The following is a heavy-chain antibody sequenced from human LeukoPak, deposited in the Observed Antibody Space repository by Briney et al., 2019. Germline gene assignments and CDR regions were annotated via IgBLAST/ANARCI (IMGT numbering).Heavy chain of an antibody. CDR2: IKKKGDGGTT. CDR3: TTVPLFPSLRFLEWTYD. V-gene: IGHV3-15*01. CDR1: GFPFSVDW. Sequence: PGGALRLSCAAAGFPFSVDWMSWVRQAPGKGLEWVGRIKKKGDGGTTDYAAPVKGRFTISRDDSKNMLYLAMSNLKVEDTAVYYCTTVPLFPSLRFLEWTYDWGQGTQVTVSS. J-gene: IGHJ4*02. D-gene: IGHD3-3*01.